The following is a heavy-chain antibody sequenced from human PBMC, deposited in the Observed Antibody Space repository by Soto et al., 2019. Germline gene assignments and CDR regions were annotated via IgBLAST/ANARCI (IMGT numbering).Heavy chain of an antibody. Sequence: SETLSLTCTVSGGSISSGGYYWSWIRQHPGKGMEWIGYIYYSGSTYYNPFLKSRVTISVDTSKNQFSLKLSSVTAADTAVYYCARDRRYCSGGSCHKDFYGMDVWGQGTTVTVSS. CDR1: GGSISSGGYY. V-gene: IGHV4-31*03. J-gene: IGHJ6*02. D-gene: IGHD2-15*01. CDR2: IYYSGST. CDR3: ARDRRYCSGGSCHKDFYGMDV.